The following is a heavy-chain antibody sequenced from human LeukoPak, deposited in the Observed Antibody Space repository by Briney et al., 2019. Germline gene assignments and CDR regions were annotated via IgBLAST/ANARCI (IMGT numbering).Heavy chain of an antibody. CDR3: VRDKSYYDILTGYYYYYGMDV. J-gene: IGHJ6*04. D-gene: IGHD3-9*01. CDR1: GYTFTSYG. CDR2: ISAYNGNT. Sequence: GASVTVSCKASGYTFTSYGISWVRQAPGQGLEWMGSISAYNGNTNYAQKLQGRVTMTTDTSTSTAYMELRSLRSDDTAVYYCVRDKSYYDILTGYYYYYGMDVWGKGTTVTVSS. V-gene: IGHV1-18*04.